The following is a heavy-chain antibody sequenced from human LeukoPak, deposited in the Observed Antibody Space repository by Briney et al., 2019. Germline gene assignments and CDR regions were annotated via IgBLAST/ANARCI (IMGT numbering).Heavy chain of an antibody. CDR2: INPSGGST. Sequence: ASVKVSCKASGGTFSSYAISWVRQAPGQGLEWMGIINPSGGSTSYAQKFQGRVTMTRDTSTSTVYMELSSLRSEDTAVYYCARDYYGSGSSPWNDAFDIWGQGTMVTVSS. J-gene: IGHJ3*02. CDR1: GGTFSSYA. D-gene: IGHD3-10*01. CDR3: ARDYYGSGSSPWNDAFDI. V-gene: IGHV1-46*01.